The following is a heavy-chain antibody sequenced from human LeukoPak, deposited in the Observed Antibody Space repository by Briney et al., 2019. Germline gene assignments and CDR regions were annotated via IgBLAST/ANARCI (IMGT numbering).Heavy chain of an antibody. D-gene: IGHD3-10*01. Sequence: PSETLSLTCTVSGGSISSSFYYWGWIRQPPGKGLEWIGEINHSGSTNYNPSLKSRVTISVDTSKNQFSLKLSSVTAADTAVYYCARPHHYYGLTVGYWGQGTLDTVSS. CDR2: INHSGST. J-gene: IGHJ4*02. V-gene: IGHV4-39*07. CDR3: ARPHHYYGLTVGY. CDR1: GGSISSSFYY.